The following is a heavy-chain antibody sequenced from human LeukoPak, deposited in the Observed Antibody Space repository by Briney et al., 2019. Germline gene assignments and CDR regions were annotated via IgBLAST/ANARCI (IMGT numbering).Heavy chain of an antibody. CDR2: ISAYNGNT. CDR1: GYTFTSYG. J-gene: IGHJ5*02. V-gene: IGHV1-18*01. D-gene: IGHD6-6*01. Sequence: ASVKVSCKASGYTFTSYGISWVRQAPGQGLEWMGWISAYNGNTNYAQKLQGRVTMTTDTSMSTAYMELRSLRSDDTAVYYCASATYSSSSGAFDPWGQGTLVTVSS. CDR3: ASATYSSSSGAFDP.